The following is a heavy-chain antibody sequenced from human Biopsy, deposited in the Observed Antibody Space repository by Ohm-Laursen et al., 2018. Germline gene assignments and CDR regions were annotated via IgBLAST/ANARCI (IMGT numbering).Heavy chain of an antibody. CDR3: ARGYSRRVSIFEASIYWFDT. CDR1: GYSFSTYD. V-gene: IGHV1-8*01. D-gene: IGHD6-6*01. Sequence: SVKVSCKASGYSFSTYDVNWVQQARGQGLEWMGWMIPSSGKTGYAQRFQGRVTLTMNTSISTAYMELSGLRSEDTAVYFCARGYSRRVSIFEASIYWFDTWGQGTLVTVSS. J-gene: IGHJ5*02. CDR2: MIPSSGKT.